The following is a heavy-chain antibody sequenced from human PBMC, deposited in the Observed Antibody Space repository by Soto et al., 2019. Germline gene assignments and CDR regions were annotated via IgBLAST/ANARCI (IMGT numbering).Heavy chain of an antibody. CDR2: ISYDGSDK. CDR3: ARGGRLRHFDY. J-gene: IGHJ4*02. D-gene: IGHD5-12*01. V-gene: IGHV3-30*04. Sequence: QVQVVESRGGVVQPGRALRLSCAASGFTFSSYAMHWVRQAPGKGLEWVAIISYDGSDKYYADSVKGRFTISRDNSKNTLYLQMNSLRTEDTAVYYCARGGRLRHFDYWGQGTLVTVSS. CDR1: GFTFSSYA.